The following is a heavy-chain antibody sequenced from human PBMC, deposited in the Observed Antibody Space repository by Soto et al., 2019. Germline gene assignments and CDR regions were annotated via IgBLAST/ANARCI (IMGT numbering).Heavy chain of an antibody. Sequence: SMKVXCKASGGTFSSYAISWVRQAPGQGLEWMGGIIPIFGTANYAQKFQGRVTITADESTSTAYMELSSLRSEDTAVYYCARDSVTIFGVVSLAFDPWGQGTLVTVSS. D-gene: IGHD3-3*01. CDR3: ARDSVTIFGVVSLAFDP. V-gene: IGHV1-69*13. J-gene: IGHJ5*02. CDR1: GGTFSSYA. CDR2: IIPIFGTA.